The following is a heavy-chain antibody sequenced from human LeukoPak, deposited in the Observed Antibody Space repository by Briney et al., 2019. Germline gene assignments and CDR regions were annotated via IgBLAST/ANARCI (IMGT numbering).Heavy chain of an antibody. CDR2: ISYDGSNK. Sequence: GGSLRLSCAASGFTFSSYGMHWVRQAPGKGLEWVAVISYDGSNKYYADSVKGRFTISRDNSKNTLYLQMNSLRAEDTAVYYCAKDLSNGSSWYFYYYYGMDVWGQGTTVTVSS. V-gene: IGHV3-30*18. D-gene: IGHD6-13*01. CDR3: AKDLSNGSSWYFYYYYGMDV. J-gene: IGHJ6*02. CDR1: GFTFSSYG.